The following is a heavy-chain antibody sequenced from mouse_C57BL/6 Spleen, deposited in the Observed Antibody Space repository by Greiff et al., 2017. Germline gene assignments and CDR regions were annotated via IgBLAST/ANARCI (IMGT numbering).Heavy chain of an antibody. Sequence: QVQLQQSGAELVKPGASLKISCTASGYAFSRYWMNWVQQRPGKGLEWIGQIYPGVGDTYYNVKFKGKDTLTEDKSSSTAYMQLSSLTSEDSAVYVCAIHDGRSYWGQGTLVTVSA. D-gene: IGHD1-1*01. V-gene: IGHV1-80*01. CDR2: IYPGVGDT. CDR1: GYAFSRYW. CDR3: AIHDGRSY. J-gene: IGHJ3*01.